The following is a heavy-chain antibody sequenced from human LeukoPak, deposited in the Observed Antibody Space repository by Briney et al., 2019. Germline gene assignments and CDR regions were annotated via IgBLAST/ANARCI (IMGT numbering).Heavy chain of an antibody. CDR1: GLTFKSAW. Sequence: GGTLRFSCAASGLTFKSAWMSWVPPAPGKGWKWCAYTKRKADGGATNYAATVKGRFTTSRDSSKNTLTRQMNSPKTEESAVYYCINFGSGYSFGHWGQGTLVTVSS. J-gene: IGHJ4*02. D-gene: IGHD5-12*01. CDR2: TKRKADGGAT. CDR3: INFGSGYSFGH. V-gene: IGHV3-15*01.